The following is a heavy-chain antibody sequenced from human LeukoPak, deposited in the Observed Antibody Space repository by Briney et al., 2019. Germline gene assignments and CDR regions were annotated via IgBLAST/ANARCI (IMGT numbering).Heavy chain of an antibody. CDR1: GGTFTNYV. V-gene: IGHV1-69*05. CDR2: IIPPFGTA. J-gene: IGHJ6*03. D-gene: IGHD5-24*01. CDR3: GRGFDGYYHYYMDV. Sequence: SVKVSCKASGGTFTNYVISWVRQAPGQGLEWMGGIIPPFGTANYAQKFQGRVTITTDESTSTAYMELSSLRSEDTAVYYCGRGFDGYYHYYMDVWGKGTTVTVSS.